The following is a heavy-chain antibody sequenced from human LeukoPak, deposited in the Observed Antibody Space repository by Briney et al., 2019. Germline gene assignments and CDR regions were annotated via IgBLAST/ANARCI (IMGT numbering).Heavy chain of an antibody. CDR1: GGSISSGGYY. D-gene: IGHD2-15*01. Sequence: KPSETLSLTCTVSGGSISSGGYYWSWIRQHPGKGLEWIGYIYYSGSTYYNPSLKSQVTISVDTSKNQFSLKLSSVTAADTAVYYCARGGVVVVAATQRTYDWFDPWGQGTLATVSS. CDR2: IYYSGST. CDR3: ARGGVVVVAATQRTYDWFDP. J-gene: IGHJ5*02. V-gene: IGHV4-31*01.